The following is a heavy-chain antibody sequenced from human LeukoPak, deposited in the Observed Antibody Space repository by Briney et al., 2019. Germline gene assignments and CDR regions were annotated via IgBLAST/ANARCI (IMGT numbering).Heavy chain of an antibody. Sequence: SETLSLTCDVSGDSISSGYDWGWIRQPPGKGLEWIGSIYHSGSTTYNPSLKSRVTISADTSKNQFSLKVRSVTAADTAVYYCAGNSSGWFFDYWGQGTLVTVSS. CDR1: GDSISSGYD. D-gene: IGHD6-19*01. V-gene: IGHV4-38-2*01. CDR3: AGNSSGWFFDY. CDR2: IYHSGST. J-gene: IGHJ4*02.